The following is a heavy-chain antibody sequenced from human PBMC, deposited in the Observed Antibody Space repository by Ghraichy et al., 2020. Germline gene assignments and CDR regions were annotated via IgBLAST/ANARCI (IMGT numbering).Heavy chain of an antibody. CDR1: GFTFSSYA. J-gene: IGHJ3*02. V-gene: IGHV3-23*01. Sequence: GESLNISCAASGFTFSSYAMSWVRQAPGKGLEWVSAISGSGGSTYYADSVKGRFTISRDNSKNTLYLQMNSLRAEDTAVYYCAKSGIAAAGFDAFDIWGQGTMVTVSS. D-gene: IGHD6-13*01. CDR3: AKSGIAAAGFDAFDI. CDR2: ISGSGGST.